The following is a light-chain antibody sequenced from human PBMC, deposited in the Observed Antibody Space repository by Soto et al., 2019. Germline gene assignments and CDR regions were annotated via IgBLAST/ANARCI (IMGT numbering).Light chain of an antibody. CDR3: SAYTSSSTLDV. CDR2: EVS. Sequence: QSVLTQPASVSGSPGQSITISCTGTSSDVGGYNYVSWYQQHPGKAPKLMIYEVSHRPSGVSNRFSGSKSGNTAYLTISGLQAEDEADYYCSAYTSSSTLDVFGTGTKLTVL. V-gene: IGLV2-14*01. J-gene: IGLJ1*01. CDR1: SSDVGGYNY.